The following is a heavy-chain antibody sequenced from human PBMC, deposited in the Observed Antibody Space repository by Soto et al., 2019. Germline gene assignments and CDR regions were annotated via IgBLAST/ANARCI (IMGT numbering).Heavy chain of an antibody. D-gene: IGHD4-17*01. CDR2: IKSDVSTT. V-gene: IGHV3-74*01. J-gene: IGHJ4*02. CDR3: ARDKFGDYAVDS. Sequence: PGGSLRLSCAASGFTFSNYWMHWARQAPGKGLVWVSRIKSDVSTTSYADSVKGRFTISRDNAKNSLYLQMNSLRAEDTAVYSCARDKFGDYAVDSWGQGTLVTVSS. CDR1: GFTFSNYW.